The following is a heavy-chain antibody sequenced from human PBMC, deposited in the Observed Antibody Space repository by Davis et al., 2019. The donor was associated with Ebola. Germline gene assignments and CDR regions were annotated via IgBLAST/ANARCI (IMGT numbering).Heavy chain of an antibody. D-gene: IGHD2/OR15-2a*01. CDR3: ARDLSYFSLEV. CDR1: GFTVSTHG. CDR2: IWGNGITR. J-gene: IGHJ6*02. V-gene: IGHV3-33*01. Sequence: GESLKISCSASGFTVSTHGMHWVRQAPGKGLEWVAGIWGNGITRNYIDPGKGRFTISRDISKNIVYLEMNSLRADDTAMYYCARDLSYFSLEVCGQGTTVSVSS.